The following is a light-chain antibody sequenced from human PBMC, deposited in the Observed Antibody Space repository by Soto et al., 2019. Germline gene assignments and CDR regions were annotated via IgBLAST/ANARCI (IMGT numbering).Light chain of an antibody. J-gene: IGLJ1*01. CDR2: GNS. Sequence: VMTQPPSVSGAPGQRVTISCTGSSSNIGAGYDVHWYQQLPGTAPKLLIYGNSNRPSGVPDRFSGSKSGTSASLAITGLQAEDEADYYCQSYDSIFYVFGTGTKVTVL. V-gene: IGLV1-40*01. CDR1: SSNIGAGYD. CDR3: QSYDSIFYV.